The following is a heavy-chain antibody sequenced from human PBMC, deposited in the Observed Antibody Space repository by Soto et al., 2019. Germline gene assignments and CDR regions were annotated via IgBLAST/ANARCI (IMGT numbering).Heavy chain of an antibody. CDR3: AAGYSSSRFDY. CDR1: GGSFSGYY. V-gene: IGHV4-34*01. CDR2: INHSGST. D-gene: IGHD6-13*01. Sequence: SETLSLTCAVYGGSFSGYYWSWIRQPPGKGLEWIGEINHSGSTNYNPSLKSRVTISVDTSKNQFSLKLSSVTAADTAVYYCAAGYSSSRFDYWGQGTLVTVSS. J-gene: IGHJ4*02.